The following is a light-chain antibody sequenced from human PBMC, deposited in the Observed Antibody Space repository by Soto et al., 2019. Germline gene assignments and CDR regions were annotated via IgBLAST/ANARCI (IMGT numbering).Light chain of an antibody. CDR2: DAS. V-gene: IGKV1-5*01. CDR1: QSISSW. J-gene: IGKJ1*01. CDR3: QQYSSYPLT. Sequence: DIQMTQSPSTLSASAVDRFTITFRASQSISSWLAWYQQKPGKAPKLLIYDASSLESGVPSRFSGSGSGTEFTLTISSLQPDDFATYYCQQYSSYPLTFGQGTKVDIK.